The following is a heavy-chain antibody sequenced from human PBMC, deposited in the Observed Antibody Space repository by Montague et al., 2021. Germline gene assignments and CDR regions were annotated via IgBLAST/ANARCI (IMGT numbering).Heavy chain of an antibody. CDR1: GGSISTYH. CDR3: ARDREHTYGRFFNP. J-gene: IGHJ5*02. D-gene: IGHD3-16*01. V-gene: IGHV4-59*01. Sequence: SETLSLTCTVSGGSISTYHWIWLRQPPGKGLEWIGETHYNGNTTNNYNPSPNSRVTISVDKSNNQFSLKLSSVTAADTPVYYCARDREHTYGRFFNPWGQGTLVTVSS. CDR2: THYNGNTTN.